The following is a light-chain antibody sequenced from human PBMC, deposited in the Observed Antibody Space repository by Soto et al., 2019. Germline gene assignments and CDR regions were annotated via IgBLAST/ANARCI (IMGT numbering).Light chain of an antibody. J-gene: IGLJ2*01. V-gene: IGLV1-40*01. CDR3: QSYDSSLSVVV. CDR2: DNS. CDR1: XXXXGPGND. Sequence: QTVLTQPPSVSGAPGQRXAXXXXXXXXXXGPGNDVHWYHQLPGTAPKLLIYDNSNRPSGVPDRFSGSKSGTSASLAITGLQAEDEADYYCQSYDSSLSVVVFGGGTKLTVL.